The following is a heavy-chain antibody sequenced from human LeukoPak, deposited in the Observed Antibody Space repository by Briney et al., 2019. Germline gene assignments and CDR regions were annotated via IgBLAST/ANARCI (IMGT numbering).Heavy chain of an antibody. CDR3: AKDYGSCPYYFDY. Sequence: PGRSLRLSCAASGFTFDDYAMHWVRQAPGKGLEWVSGISWNSGSIGYADSVKGRFTISRDNAKNSLYLQMNSLRAEDTALYYCAKDYGSCPYYFDYWGQGTLVTVSS. CDR1: GFTFDDYA. CDR2: ISWNSGSI. J-gene: IGHJ4*02. V-gene: IGHV3-9*01. D-gene: IGHD4-17*01.